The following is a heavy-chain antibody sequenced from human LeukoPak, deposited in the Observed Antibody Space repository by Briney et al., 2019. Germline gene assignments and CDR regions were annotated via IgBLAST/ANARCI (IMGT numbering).Heavy chain of an antibody. CDR1: GFTFSSYA. V-gene: IGHV3-48*04. J-gene: IGHJ6*03. CDR3: ARGQALYNNYYYYYMDV. D-gene: IGHD2-2*02. CDR2: ISSSGSTI. Sequence: GGSLRLSCAASGFTFSSYAMSWVRQAPGKGLEWVSYISSSGSTIYYADSVKGRFTISRDNAKNSLYLQMNSLRAEDTAVYYCARGQALYNNYYYYYMDVWGKGTTVTVSS.